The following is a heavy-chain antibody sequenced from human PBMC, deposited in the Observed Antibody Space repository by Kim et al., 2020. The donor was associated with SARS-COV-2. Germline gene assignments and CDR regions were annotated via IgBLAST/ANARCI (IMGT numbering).Heavy chain of an antibody. Sequence: KTRVTISVDTSKNQFSLKLSSVTAADTAVYYCARDFRLLWFGELSHNWFDPWGQGTLVTVSS. D-gene: IGHD3-10*01. V-gene: IGHV4-30-2*04. CDR3: ARDFRLLWFGELSHNWFDP. J-gene: IGHJ5*02.